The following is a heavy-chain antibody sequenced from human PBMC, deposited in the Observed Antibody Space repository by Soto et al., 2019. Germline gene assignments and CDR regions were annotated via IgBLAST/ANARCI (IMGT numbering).Heavy chain of an antibody. D-gene: IGHD5-12*01. CDR2: ISHLENT. J-gene: IGHJ4*02. Sequence: SQTLSLTCTVSGGSINSGDSYWNWIRQHPEKGLAWIGYISHLENTYLHPSFKSRLTMSIDRTRNQFSLKLSSVTAADMAVYYCARGGGYDSLDYWAQGVLVTVSS. CDR1: GGSINSGDSY. CDR3: ARGGGYDSLDY. V-gene: IGHV4-30-2*01.